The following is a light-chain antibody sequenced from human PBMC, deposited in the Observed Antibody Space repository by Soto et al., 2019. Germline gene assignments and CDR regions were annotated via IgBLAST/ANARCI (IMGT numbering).Light chain of an antibody. V-gene: IGKV1D-16*01. CDR3: QQYISYPIT. J-gene: IGKJ5*01. CDR1: QGIAKS. Sequence: DVQMTQSRSSLSASVGDRVTITCRSSQGIAKSLAWYQQKPEKAPKSLIYAASNLQSGVPSRFSGSGSGTEFTLTISSLQPEDFATYYCQQYISYPITFGQGTRLEI. CDR2: AAS.